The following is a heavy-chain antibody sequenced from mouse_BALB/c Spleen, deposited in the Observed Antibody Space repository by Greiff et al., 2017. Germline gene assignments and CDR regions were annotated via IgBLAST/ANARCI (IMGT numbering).Heavy chain of an antibody. CDR1: GYTFTSYW. V-gene: IGHV1S127*01. J-gene: IGHJ4*01. CDR2: IDPSDSYT. CDR3: TTPGAMDY. Sequence: QVHVKQPGAELVKPGASVKMSCKASGYTFTSYWMHWVKQRPGQGLEWIGVIDPSDSYTSYNQKFKGKATLTVDTSSSTAYMQLSSLTSEDSAVYYCTTPGAMDYWGQGTSVTVSS.